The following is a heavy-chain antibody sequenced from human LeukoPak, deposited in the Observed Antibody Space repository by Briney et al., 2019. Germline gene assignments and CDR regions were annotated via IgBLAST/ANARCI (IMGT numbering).Heavy chain of an antibody. CDR3: ARREPQGCSGTSCFAGPVGH. CDR2: ISGTSDYI. V-gene: IGHV3-21*06. J-gene: IGHJ4*02. D-gene: IGHD2-2*01. Sequence: GGSLRLSCAASGFTFSSYSMNWVRQAPGKGLEWVSSISGTSDYIYYADSVMGRFAISRDNGQNSLFLQMNSLRAEDTAVYYCARREPQGCSGTSCFAGPVGHWGQGTLVTVSS. CDR1: GFTFSSYS.